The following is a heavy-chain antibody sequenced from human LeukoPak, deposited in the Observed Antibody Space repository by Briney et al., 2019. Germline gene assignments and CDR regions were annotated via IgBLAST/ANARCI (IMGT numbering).Heavy chain of an antibody. CDR1: GGSISSSSYY. V-gene: IGHV4-39*01. J-gene: IGHJ4*02. CDR2: IYYSGST. Sequence: PSETLSLTCTVSGGSISSSSYYWGWIRQPPGKGLEWIGSIYYSGSTHYNPSLKSRVTISVDTSKNQFSLKLSSVTAADTAVYYCARRRDYYDSSGYYYIYFDYWGQGTLVTVSS. D-gene: IGHD3-22*01. CDR3: ARRRDYYDSSGYYYIYFDY.